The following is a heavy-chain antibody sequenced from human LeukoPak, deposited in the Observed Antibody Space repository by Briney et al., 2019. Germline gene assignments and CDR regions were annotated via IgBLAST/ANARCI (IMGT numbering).Heavy chain of an antibody. Sequence: GGSLTLACAPSRFTLSGQWMRWVRQAPGKGLEWVANINQGGSDKYYVDSVKGRFTIARDNANKLLYLQMNSLRGEDTAVYYCTRDRSRAEDDWGQGTLVTVSS. CDR3: TRDRSRAEDD. J-gene: IGHJ4*02. CDR1: RFTLSGQW. D-gene: IGHD1-14*01. CDR2: INQGGSDK. V-gene: IGHV3-7*01.